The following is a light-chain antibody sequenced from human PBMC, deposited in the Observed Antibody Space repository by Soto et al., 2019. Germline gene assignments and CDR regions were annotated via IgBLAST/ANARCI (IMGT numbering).Light chain of an antibody. J-gene: IGKJ1*01. CDR1: QSISSTY. CDR3: QQYGSSPWT. Sequence: EIVLTQSPGTLSLSPGERATFSCRASQSISSTYLAWYQQKPGQAPKLLIYDASSRATGIPDRFSGSGSGTGFTLTISRLEPEDFAVYYCQQYGSSPWTFGQGTKVDIK. V-gene: IGKV3-20*01. CDR2: DAS.